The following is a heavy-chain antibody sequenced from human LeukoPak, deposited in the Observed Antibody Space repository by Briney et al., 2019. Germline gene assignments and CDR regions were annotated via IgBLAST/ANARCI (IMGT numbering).Heavy chain of an antibody. CDR3: ARGLGPHGSRDY. V-gene: IGHV3-21*01. CDR1: GFTFNSYS. Sequence: GGSLRLSCAASGFTFNSYSMNWVRQAPGKGLEWVSSISSSSSYIYYADSVKGRFTISRDNAKNSLYLQMNSLRAEDTAVYYCARGLGPHGSRDYWGQGTLVTVSS. CDR2: ISSSSSYI. D-gene: IGHD2-15*01. J-gene: IGHJ4*02.